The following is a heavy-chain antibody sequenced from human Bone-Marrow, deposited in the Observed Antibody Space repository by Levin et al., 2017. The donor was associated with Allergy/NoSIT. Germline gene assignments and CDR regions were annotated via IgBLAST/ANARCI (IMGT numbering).Heavy chain of an antibody. CDR1: GGSISNSRYY. CDR2: MYYSGTT. D-gene: IGHD5-18*01. Sequence: SETLSLTCTVSGGSISNSRYYWGWIRQPPGKGLEWIGSMYYSGTTYYNPPLKSRVTISVDTSKNQFSLKLSSVTAADTAVYYCASTECGNSHGYTVDMYQCWFDPWGQGTLVTVSS. CDR3: ASTECGNSHGYTVDMYQCWFDP. V-gene: IGHV4-39*01. J-gene: IGHJ5*02.